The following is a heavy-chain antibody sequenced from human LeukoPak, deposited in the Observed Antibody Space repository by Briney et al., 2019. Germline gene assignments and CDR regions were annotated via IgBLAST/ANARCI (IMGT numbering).Heavy chain of an antibody. CDR1: GFTFSNYD. V-gene: IGHV3-13*04. J-gene: IGHJ2*01. D-gene: IGHD4-17*01. Sequence: PGGSLRLSCAASGFTFSNYDMHWVRQATGKGLEWVSAIGSTDDTYYTGSVKGRFTISRENAKNSLYLQMNSLTAGDTAVYYCARELHGSVTTGWYLDLWGRGTLVTVSS. CDR2: IGSTDDT. CDR3: ARELHGSVTTGWYLDL.